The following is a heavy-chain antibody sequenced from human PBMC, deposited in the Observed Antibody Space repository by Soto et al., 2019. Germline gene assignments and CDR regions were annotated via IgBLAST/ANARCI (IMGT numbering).Heavy chain of an antibody. Sequence: GGSLRLSCAASGFTFSDYYMSWIRQARGKGLEWVSYISSSGSTIYYADSVKGRFTISRDNAKNSLYLQMNSLRAEDTAVYYCAREPDSSATHYYYGMDVWGQGTTVTVS. CDR1: GFTFSDYY. CDR2: ISSSGSTI. D-gene: IGHD3-22*01. V-gene: IGHV3-11*01. J-gene: IGHJ6*02. CDR3: AREPDSSATHYYYGMDV.